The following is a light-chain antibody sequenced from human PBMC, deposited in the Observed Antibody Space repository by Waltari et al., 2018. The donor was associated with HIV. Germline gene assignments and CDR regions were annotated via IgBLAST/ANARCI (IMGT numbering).Light chain of an antibody. V-gene: IGLV1-44*01. J-gene: IGLJ2*01. CDR1: SSNIGDNT. CDR3: ATWDDSLNGHVV. Sequence: QSVLTQPPSASGTPGQRVTISCSGSSSNIGDNTVHWYKHLPGTAPKLLSYTNTPRPSGVPDRFSGSKAGTSASLAISGLQSEDEADYYCATWDDSLNGHVVFGGGTKLTVL. CDR2: TNT.